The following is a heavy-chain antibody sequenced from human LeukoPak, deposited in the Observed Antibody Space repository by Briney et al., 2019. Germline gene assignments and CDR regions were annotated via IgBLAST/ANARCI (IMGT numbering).Heavy chain of an antibody. V-gene: IGHV3-30-3*01. Sequence: GGSLRLSCAASGFTFSDYYMSWIRQAPGKGLEWVAVVSYDGSNKYYADSVKGRFTISRDNSKNTLYLQMNSLRAEDTAVYYCARAVPSYGMDVWGQGTTVTVSS. CDR3: ARAVPSYGMDV. CDR1: GFTFSDYY. J-gene: IGHJ6*02. CDR2: VSYDGSNK.